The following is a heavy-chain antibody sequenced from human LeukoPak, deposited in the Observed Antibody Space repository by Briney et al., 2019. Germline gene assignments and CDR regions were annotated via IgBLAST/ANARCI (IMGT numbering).Heavy chain of an antibody. V-gene: IGHV4-59*01. CDR3: ARSAYSYGADAFDI. CDR1: GGSIRSYY. Sequence: SETLSLTCTVSGGSIRSYYWSWIRQPPGKGLEWIGYAYYSGSTNYNPSLKSRVTISVDTSKNQFSLRLSSVTAADTAVYYCARSAYSYGADAFDIWGQGTMVTVSS. D-gene: IGHD5-18*01. J-gene: IGHJ3*02. CDR2: AYYSGST.